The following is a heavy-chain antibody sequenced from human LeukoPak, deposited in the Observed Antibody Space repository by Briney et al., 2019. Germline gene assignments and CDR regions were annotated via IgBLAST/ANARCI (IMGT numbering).Heavy chain of an antibody. D-gene: IGHD6-13*01. Sequence: KTSETLSLTCAVYGGSFSAYYWSWIRQPPGKGLEWIGEINHSGSTNYNPSLKSRVTISVDTSKNQSSLKLSSVTAADTAVYYCARDPGSGVAAAGNFDYWGQGTLVTVSS. CDR1: GGSFSAYY. V-gene: IGHV4-34*01. CDR2: INHSGST. CDR3: ARDPGSGVAAAGNFDY. J-gene: IGHJ4*02.